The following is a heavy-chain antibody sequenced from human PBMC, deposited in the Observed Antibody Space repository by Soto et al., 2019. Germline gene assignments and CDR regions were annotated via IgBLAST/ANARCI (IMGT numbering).Heavy chain of an antibody. CDR2: ISSSSSTI. CDR3: AREARVLRYFEWSGNWFDP. Sequence: HPGGSLRLSCAASGFTFSSYSMNWVRQAPGKGLEWVSYISSSSSTIYYADSVKGRFTISRDNAKNSLYLQMNSLRDEDTAVYYCAREARVLRYFEWSGNWFDPWGQGTLVTVSS. D-gene: IGHD3-9*01. CDR1: GFTFSSYS. J-gene: IGHJ5*02. V-gene: IGHV3-48*02.